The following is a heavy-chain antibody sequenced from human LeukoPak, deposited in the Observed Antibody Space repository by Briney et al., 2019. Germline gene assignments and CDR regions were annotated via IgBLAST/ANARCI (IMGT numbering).Heavy chain of an antibody. J-gene: IGHJ4*02. CDR1: GGSISSYY. Sequence: SETLSLTCTVSGGSISSYYWSWIRQPPGKGLEWIGYIYYSGSTNYNPSLKSRVTMSVATSKNQLSLRLSSVTAADTAVYYCARLYLPATRFDYWGQGTLVTVSS. CDR3: ARLYLPATRFDY. D-gene: IGHD5-24*01. CDR2: IYYSGST. V-gene: IGHV4-59*12.